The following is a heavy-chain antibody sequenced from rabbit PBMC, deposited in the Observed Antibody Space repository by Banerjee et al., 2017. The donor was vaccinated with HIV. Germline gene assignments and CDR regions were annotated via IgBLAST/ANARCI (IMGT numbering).Heavy chain of an antibody. V-gene: IGHV1S40*01. CDR3: AGSLVDNANL. J-gene: IGHJ4*01. D-gene: IGHD1-1*01. CDR1: AFSFSNNYV. Sequence: QSLEESGGDLVKPEGSLTLTCTASAFSFSNNYVMCWVRQAPGKGLEWIACINTSSGNTVYATWAKGRFTISKASWTTVTLQMTSLTAADTATYLCAGSLVDNANLWGQGTLVTVS. CDR2: INTSSGNT.